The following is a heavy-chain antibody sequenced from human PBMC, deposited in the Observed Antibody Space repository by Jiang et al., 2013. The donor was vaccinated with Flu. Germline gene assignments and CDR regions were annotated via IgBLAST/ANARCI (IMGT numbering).Heavy chain of an antibody. Sequence: GAEVKKPGESLKISCKGSGYSFTSYWIGWVRQMPGKGLEWMGIIYPGDSDTRYSPSFQGQVTISADKSISTAYLQWSSLKASDTAMYYCARQYYYDSSGYAPFGYWGQGTPGHRLL. CDR3: ARQYYYDSSGYAPFGY. D-gene: IGHD3-22*01. J-gene: IGHJ4*02. V-gene: IGHV5-51*01. CDR1: GYSFTSYW. CDR2: IYPGDSDT.